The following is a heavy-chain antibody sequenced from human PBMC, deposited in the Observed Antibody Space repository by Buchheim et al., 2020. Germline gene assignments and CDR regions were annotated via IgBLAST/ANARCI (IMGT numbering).Heavy chain of an antibody. D-gene: IGHD3-10*01. J-gene: IGHJ4*02. Sequence: QVQLVESGGGVVQPGRSLRLSCAVSGFTLSNYGMHWVRQAPGKGLEWVAVISYDGDNRYYADSVKGRFIISREISKNTLYLQMNSLSSEDTAIYYCAKFGEFLAPSSFCPNYWGLGTL. V-gene: IGHV3-30*18. CDR3: AKFGEFLAPSSFCPNY. CDR1: GFTLSNYG. CDR2: ISYDGDNR.